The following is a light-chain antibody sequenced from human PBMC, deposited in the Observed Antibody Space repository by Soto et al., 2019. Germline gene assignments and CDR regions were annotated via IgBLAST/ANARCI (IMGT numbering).Light chain of an antibody. CDR2: GNL. J-gene: IGLJ3*02. Sequence: QSVLTQPPSVSGAPGQRVTISCTGNSSNIGAGYDVHWYQQFPGTAPKLLIYGNLNRPLGVPDRFSGSRSGTSASLAITGLQAEDEADYYCQSYDSSLSVMFGEGTKLTVL. CDR3: QSYDSSLSVM. CDR1: SSNIGAGYD. V-gene: IGLV1-40*01.